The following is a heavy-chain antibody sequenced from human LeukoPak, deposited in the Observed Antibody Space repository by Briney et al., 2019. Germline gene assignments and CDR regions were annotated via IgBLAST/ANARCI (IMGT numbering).Heavy chain of an antibody. Sequence: ASVKVSCKASEGSFTSYCISWVRQAPGQGLEWVGRIIPILGIANYAQKFQGRVTITTDKSTSTVYMELSSLRSEDTAVYYCARDRSIGSSGYWSDNWGQGTLVTVSS. V-gene: IGHV1-69*04. CDR1: EGSFTSYC. CDR3: ARDRSIGSSGYWSDN. J-gene: IGHJ4*02. CDR2: IIPILGIA. D-gene: IGHD3-22*01.